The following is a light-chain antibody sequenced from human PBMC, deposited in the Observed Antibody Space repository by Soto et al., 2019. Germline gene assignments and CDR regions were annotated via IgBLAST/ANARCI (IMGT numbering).Light chain of an antibody. CDR2: GAS. CDR1: QRVSSN. Sequence: EIVMTQSPATLSVSPGERATLSCRASQRVSSNLAWYQQNPGQAPRLLIYGASTRATGIPARFSGSGSGTEFTLTISSLQSEDFAVYYCQQYNNWPPSTFGQGTKLEIK. J-gene: IGKJ2*02. V-gene: IGKV3-15*01. CDR3: QQYNNWPPST.